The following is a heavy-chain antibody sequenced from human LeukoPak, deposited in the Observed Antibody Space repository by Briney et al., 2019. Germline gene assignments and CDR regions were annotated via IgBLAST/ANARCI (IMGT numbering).Heavy chain of an antibody. CDR1: GASISSTYYD. CDR2: IYYSGST. J-gene: IGHJ4*02. V-gene: IGHV4-61*01. CDR3: AREDYDSSGFNY. D-gene: IGHD3-22*01. Sequence: SETLSLTCPVSGASISSTYYDWGWIRQPPGKGLEWIGYIYYSGSTNYNPSLKSRVTISVDTSKNQFSLKLSSVTAADTAVYYCAREDYDSSGFNYWGQGTLVTVSS.